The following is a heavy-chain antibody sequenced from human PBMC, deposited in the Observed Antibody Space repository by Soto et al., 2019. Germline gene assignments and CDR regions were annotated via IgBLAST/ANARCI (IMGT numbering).Heavy chain of an antibody. CDR2: ISGSGGST. D-gene: IGHD6-13*01. CDR1: GFTFSSYA. Sequence: GGSLRLSCAASGFTFSSYAMSWVRQAPGKGLEWVSAISGSGGSTYYADSVKGRFTISRDNSKNTLYLQMNSLRAEDTAVYYCAKDLHPFPPTAAAGHFQHWGQGTLVTVSS. J-gene: IGHJ1*01. CDR3: AKDLHPFPPTAAAGHFQH. V-gene: IGHV3-23*01.